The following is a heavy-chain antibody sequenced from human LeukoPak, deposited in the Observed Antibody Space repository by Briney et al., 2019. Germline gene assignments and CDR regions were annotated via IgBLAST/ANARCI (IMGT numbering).Heavy chain of an antibody. CDR3: ARASLLWFAYYFDY. D-gene: IGHD3-10*01. J-gene: IGHJ4*02. CDR2: INHSGST. V-gene: IGHV4-34*01. Sequence: SETLSLTCAVYGGSFSDYYWSWIRQPPGKGLEWIGEINHSGSTNYNPSLKSRVTISVDTSKNQFSLKLSSVTAADTAVYYCARASLLWFAYYFDYWGQGTLVTVSS. CDR1: GGSFSDYY.